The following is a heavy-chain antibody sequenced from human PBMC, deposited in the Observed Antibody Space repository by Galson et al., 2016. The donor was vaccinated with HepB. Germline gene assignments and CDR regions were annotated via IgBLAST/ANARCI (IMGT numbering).Heavy chain of an antibody. CDR1: GSTISITGYF. D-gene: IGHD1-1*01. CDR2: ISHSGTS. J-gene: IGHJ4*02. CDR3: AGYGRWTGFDY. V-gene: IGHV4-31*03. Sequence: TLSLTCNVSGSTISITGYFWSWIRQHPRRGLEWIGYISHSGTSYFNPSLKSRSTISVDTSKNQFSLDLMSVTAADTAVYFCAGYGRWTGFDYWGQGAQVTVSS.